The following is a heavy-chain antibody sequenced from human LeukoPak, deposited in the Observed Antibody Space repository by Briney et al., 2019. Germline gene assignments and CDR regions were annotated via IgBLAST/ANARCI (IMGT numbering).Heavy chain of an antibody. D-gene: IGHD6-19*01. CDR1: GFSFSTYA. Sequence: PGGSLRLSCAASGFSFSTYAMTWVRQAPGKGLEWVSSISGSGDKTYYAESVKGRFTISRDNSKNTLFLQMNSLRAEDTAIFYCAKRSAYTTGWFFDLWGQGILVTVSS. J-gene: IGHJ4*02. V-gene: IGHV3-23*01. CDR2: ISGSGDKT. CDR3: AKRSAYTTGWFFDL.